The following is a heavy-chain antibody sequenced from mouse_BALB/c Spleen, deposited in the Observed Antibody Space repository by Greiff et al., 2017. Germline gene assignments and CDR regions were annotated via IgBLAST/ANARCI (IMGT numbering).Heavy chain of an antibody. CDR2: IYPGNSDT. Sequence: EVQLQQSGTVLARPGASVKMSCKASGYTFTSYWMHWVKQRPGQGLEWIGAIYPGNSDTSYNQKFKGKAKLTAVTSTSTAYMELSSLTNEDSAVYYCTRYYDYDDGYAMDYWGQGTSGTVSS. CDR3: TRYYDYDDGYAMDY. CDR1: GYTFTSYW. J-gene: IGHJ4*01. V-gene: IGHV1-5*01. D-gene: IGHD2-4*01.